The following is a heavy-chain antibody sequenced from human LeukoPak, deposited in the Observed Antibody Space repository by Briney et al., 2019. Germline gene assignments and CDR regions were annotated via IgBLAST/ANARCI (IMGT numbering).Heavy chain of an antibody. CDR3: AREPYYYYYYMDV. Sequence: GVSLRLSCAASGFTFRGFWMSWVRQAPGKGLEWVANIKQDGSERYYMDSVKGRFTISRDNAKNSLYLRLSSLRAEDTAVYYCAREPYYYYYYMDVWGKGTTVTVSS. V-gene: IGHV3-7*01. CDR1: GFTFRGFW. CDR2: IKQDGSER. J-gene: IGHJ6*03.